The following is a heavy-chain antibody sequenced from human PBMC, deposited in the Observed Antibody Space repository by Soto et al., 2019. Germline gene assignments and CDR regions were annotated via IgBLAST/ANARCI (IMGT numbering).Heavy chain of an antibody. CDR1: GLTFRDHW. J-gene: IGHJ4*02. CDR3: AMGYSSGHEY. V-gene: IGHV3-74*01. CDR2: INSDGSTT. Sequence: GGPLRLSCAAPGLTFRDHWMHCVRQAPGKGLVWVSRINSDGSTTTYADSVKGRFTSSSENAKRTLYLLLNSLRAEDTALYYCAMGYSSGHEYWGQGTLGNVTS. D-gene: IGHD6-19*01.